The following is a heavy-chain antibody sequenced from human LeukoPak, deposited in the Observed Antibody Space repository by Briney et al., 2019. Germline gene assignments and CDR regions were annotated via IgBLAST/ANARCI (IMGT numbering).Heavy chain of an antibody. CDR1: GYTFTGYY. D-gene: IGHD5-12*01. CDR3: TRGRTNSGSSTGFGAGA. Sequence: GASVRVSCKASGYTFTGYYMHWVRQAPGQGLEWMGWINPNSGDTSFAQKFQDRVTMTRDTSVTTAYLDLSGLRSDDTAVYYCTRGRTNSGSSTGFGAGAWGQGTLVTVSS. J-gene: IGHJ5*02. CDR2: INPNSGDT. V-gene: IGHV1-2*02.